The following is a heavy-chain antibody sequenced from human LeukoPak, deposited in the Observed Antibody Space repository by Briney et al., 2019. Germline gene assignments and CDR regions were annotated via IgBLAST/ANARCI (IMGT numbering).Heavy chain of an antibody. CDR2: IYYSGST. J-gene: IGHJ4*02. V-gene: IGHV4-61*05. D-gene: IGHD6-19*01. CDR1: GGSISSSSYY. Sequence: PSETLSLTCTVSGGSISSSSYYWGWIRQPPGKGLEWIGYIYYSGSTNYNPSLKSRVTISVDTSKNQFSLKLSSVTAADTAVYYCARRGSSGWYHDYWGQGTLVTVSS. CDR3: ARRGSSGWYHDY.